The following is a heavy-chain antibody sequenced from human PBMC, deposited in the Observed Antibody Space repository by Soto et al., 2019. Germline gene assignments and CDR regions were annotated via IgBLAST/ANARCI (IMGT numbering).Heavy chain of an antibody. D-gene: IGHD2-21*01. CDR2: IYWNDDK. CDR1: GFSLTTGGVG. V-gene: IGHV2-5*01. CDR3: AHSGDGAYYYYAMDV. Sequence: QITLEESGPTLVKPTQTLTLTCTFSGFSLTTGGVGVGWIRQPPGKALEWLALIYWNDDKRYTPSLKSRLTNTKSPSKNQVVLTLTNMDPVDTATYYCAHSGDGAYYYYAMDVWGQGTTVTVSS. J-gene: IGHJ6*02.